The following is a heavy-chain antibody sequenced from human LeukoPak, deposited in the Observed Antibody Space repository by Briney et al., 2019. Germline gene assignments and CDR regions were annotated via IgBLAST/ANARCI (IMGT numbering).Heavy chain of an antibody. D-gene: IGHD6-19*01. CDR1: GYTFSSYA. CDR2: INPSGGST. CDR3: AREDKVAGLDY. J-gene: IGHJ4*02. V-gene: IGHV1-46*01. Sequence: ASVKVSCKASGYTFSSYAISWVRQAPGQGLEWMGIINPSGGSTSYAQKFQGRVTMTRDTSTSTVYMELSSLRSEDTAVYYCAREDKVAGLDYWGQGTLVTVSS.